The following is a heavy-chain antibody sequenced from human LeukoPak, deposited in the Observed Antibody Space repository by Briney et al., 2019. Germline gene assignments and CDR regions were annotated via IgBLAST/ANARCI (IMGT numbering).Heavy chain of an antibody. V-gene: IGHV4-34*01. CDR3: ARGPIVVVPAAMPSGLDP. Sequence: SETLSLTCAVYGGSFSGYYWSWIRQPPGKGLEWIGEINHSGSTNYNPSLKSRVTISVDTSKNQFSLKLSSVTAADTAVYYCARGPIVVVPAAMPSGLDPWGQGTLVTVSS. CDR2: INHSGST. CDR1: GGSFSGYY. J-gene: IGHJ5*02. D-gene: IGHD2-2*01.